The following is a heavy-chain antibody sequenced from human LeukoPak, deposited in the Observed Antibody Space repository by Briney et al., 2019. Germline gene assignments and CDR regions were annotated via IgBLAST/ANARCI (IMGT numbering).Heavy chain of an antibody. CDR2: IYSGGTT. V-gene: IGHV3-66*01. CDR1: GFTVSSNY. CDR3: ERGVTPDWFDP. Sequence: PGGSLRLSCAASGFTVSSNYMSWVRQAPGKGLEWVSVIYSGGTTYYADSVKGRFTISRDNSKNTLYLQMNRLRAEDTAVYYCERGVTPDWFDPWGQGTLVTVSS. J-gene: IGHJ5*02. D-gene: IGHD2-21*02.